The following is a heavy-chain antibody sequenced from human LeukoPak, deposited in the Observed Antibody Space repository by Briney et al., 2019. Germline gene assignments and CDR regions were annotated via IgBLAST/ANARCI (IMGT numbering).Heavy chain of an antibody. CDR1: GFTFSSYA. CDR3: AKDMAARPPADYFDY. V-gene: IGHV3-30*04. D-gene: IGHD6-6*01. CDR2: ISYDGSNK. Sequence: GGSLRLSCAASGFTFSSYAMHWVRQAPGKGLEWVAVISYDGSNKYYADSVKGRFTISRDNSKNTLYLQMNSLRAEDTAVYYCAKDMAARPPADYFDYWGQGTLVTVSS. J-gene: IGHJ4*02.